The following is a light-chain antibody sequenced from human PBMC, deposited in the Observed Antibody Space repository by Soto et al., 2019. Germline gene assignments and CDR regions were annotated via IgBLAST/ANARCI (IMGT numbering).Light chain of an antibody. CDR3: QRYGSSPLIT. CDR2: GAS. J-gene: IGKJ5*01. V-gene: IGKV3-15*01. Sequence: EIVMTQSPATLSVSPGEGATLSCRASQSVSSNFAWYQQKPGQAPRLLIYGASSRATGIPARFSGSGSGTDFALTISRLEPEDFAVYFCQRYGSSPLITFGQGTRLEIK. CDR1: QSVSSN.